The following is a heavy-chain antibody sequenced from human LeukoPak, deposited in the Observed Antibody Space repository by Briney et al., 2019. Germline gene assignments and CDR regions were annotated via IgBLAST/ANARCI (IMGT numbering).Heavy chain of an antibody. D-gene: IGHD6-19*01. J-gene: IGHJ6*02. CDR2: TYYRSKWYN. CDR1: GDSVSSNSAA. V-gene: IGHV6-1*01. CDR3: AREYSSGWSDLTYYYYGMDV. Sequence: SQTLSLTCAISGDSVSSNSAAWNWIRQSPSRGLEWLGRTYYRSKWYNDYAVSVKSRITINPDTSKNQFSLQLNSVTPEDTAVYYCAREYSSGWSDLTYYYYGMDVWGQGTTVTVSS.